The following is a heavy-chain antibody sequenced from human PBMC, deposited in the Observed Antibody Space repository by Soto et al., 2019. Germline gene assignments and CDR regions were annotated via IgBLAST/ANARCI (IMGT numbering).Heavy chain of an antibody. Sequence: EVQLVESGGGLVQPGGSLRLSCAASGFTFSSYWMHWVRQAPGKGLVWVSRMNSDGSTTNYADSVNGRFTISRDNARNTLYLQMNSLRAVDTAVYYCVRDGYPAWVYGVDVWGQGPTVTVSS. CDR1: GFTFSSYW. CDR2: MNSDGSTT. J-gene: IGHJ6*02. V-gene: IGHV3-74*01. CDR3: VRDGYPAWVYGVDV. D-gene: IGHD1-1*01.